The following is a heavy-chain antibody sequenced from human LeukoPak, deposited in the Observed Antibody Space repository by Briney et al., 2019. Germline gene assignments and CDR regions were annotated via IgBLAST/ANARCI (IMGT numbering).Heavy chain of an antibody. CDR1: GGSISSSSYY. CDR3: ARGRTYYDFWSGYYDYYYYYMDV. D-gene: IGHD3-3*01. V-gene: IGHV4-39*07. Sequence: SETLSLTCTVSGGSISSSSYYWGWIRQPPGKGLEWIGSIYYTGSTYYNPSLKSRVTISVDTSKNQFSLKLSSVTAADTAVFYCARGRTYYDFWSGYYDYYYYYMDVWGKGTTVTVSS. CDR2: IYYTGST. J-gene: IGHJ6*03.